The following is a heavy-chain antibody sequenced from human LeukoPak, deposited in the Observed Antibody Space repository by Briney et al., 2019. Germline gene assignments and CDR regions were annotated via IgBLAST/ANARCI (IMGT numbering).Heavy chain of an antibody. J-gene: IGHJ4*02. CDR1: GFTFSSYA. V-gene: IGHV3-23*01. CDR3: ATISGSFEYLDY. CDR2: ISASGGVT. D-gene: IGHD1-26*01. Sequence: GGSLRLSCAASGFTFSSYAMSWVRQAPGKGLEWVSGISASGGVTYSAESVRGRFTISRDNSKNTLYLQMNSLRDDDTAAYYCATISGSFEYLDYWGQGTLVTVSS.